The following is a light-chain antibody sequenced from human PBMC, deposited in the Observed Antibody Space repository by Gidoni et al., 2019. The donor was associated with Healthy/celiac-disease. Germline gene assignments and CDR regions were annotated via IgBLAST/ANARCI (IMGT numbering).Light chain of an antibody. V-gene: IGLV3-19*01. CDR3: NSRDSSGNHPVV. CDR2: GKN. J-gene: IGLJ2*01. Sequence: SELTQDPAVSVALGQTVRITCQGDSLRSYYASWYQQKPGQAPVLVIYGKNNRPSGIPDRFSGSSSGNTASLTITGAQAEDEADYYCNSRDSSGNHPVVFGGGTKLTVL. CDR1: SLRSYY.